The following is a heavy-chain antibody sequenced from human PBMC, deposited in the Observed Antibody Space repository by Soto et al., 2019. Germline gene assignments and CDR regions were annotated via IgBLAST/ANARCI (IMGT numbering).Heavy chain of an antibody. D-gene: IGHD2-15*01. Sequence: GASVKVSCKVSGYTLTELSMHWVRQAPGKGLEWMGGFDPEDGETIYAQKFQGGVTMTEDTSTDTAYMELSSLRSEDTAVYYCATDYGDCSGGSCYSNDAFDIWGQGTMVTVSS. J-gene: IGHJ3*02. CDR3: ATDYGDCSGGSCYSNDAFDI. CDR1: GYTLTELS. CDR2: FDPEDGET. V-gene: IGHV1-24*01.